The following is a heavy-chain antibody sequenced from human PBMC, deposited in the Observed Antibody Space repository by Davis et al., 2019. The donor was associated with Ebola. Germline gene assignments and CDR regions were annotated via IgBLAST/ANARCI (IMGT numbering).Heavy chain of an antibody. CDR1: GFTFSDYY. J-gene: IGHJ4*02. Sequence: GESLKISCAASGFTFSDYYMSWIRQAPGKGLEWVSYISSSSSYTNYADSVKGRFTISRDNAKNSLYLQMNSLRAEDTAVYYCARDPYYYGSGSSFDYWGQGTLVTVSS. D-gene: IGHD3-10*01. V-gene: IGHV3-11*06. CDR2: ISSSSSYT. CDR3: ARDPYYYGSGSSFDY.